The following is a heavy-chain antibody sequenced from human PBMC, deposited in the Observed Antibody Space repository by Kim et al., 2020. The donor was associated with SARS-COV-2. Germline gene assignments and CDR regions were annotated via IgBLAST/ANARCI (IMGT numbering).Heavy chain of an antibody. CDR3: AKVTSGSSGWFEYFQH. V-gene: IGHV3-23*01. D-gene: IGHD6-19*01. J-gene: IGHJ1*01. CDR1: GFTFNNYA. CDR2: IRDSGGST. Sequence: GGSLRLSCAASGFTFNNYAMSWVRQAPGKGLEWVSGIRDSGGSTKYADSVKGRFSISRDNSKNTLYLQMDSLRAEDTAVYYCAKVTSGSSGWFEYFQHWGHVTLVTVSS.